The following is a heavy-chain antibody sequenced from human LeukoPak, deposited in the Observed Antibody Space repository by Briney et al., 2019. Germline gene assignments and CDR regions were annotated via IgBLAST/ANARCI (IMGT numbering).Heavy chain of an antibody. CDR3: ARPDFEYSSSSLDY. CDR1: GFTFSSYE. J-gene: IGHJ4*02. CDR2: ISSSGSTI. D-gene: IGHD6-6*01. V-gene: IGHV3-48*03. Sequence: GGSLRLSCAASGFTFSSYEMNWVRQAPGKGLEWVSYISSSGSTIYYADSVKGRFTISRDNAKNSLYLQMNSLRAEDTAVYYCARPDFEYSSSSLDYWGQGTLVTVSS.